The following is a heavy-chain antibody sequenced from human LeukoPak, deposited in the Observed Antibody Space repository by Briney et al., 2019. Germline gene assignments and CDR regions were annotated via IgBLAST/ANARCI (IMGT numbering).Heavy chain of an antibody. CDR1: EFTVSDTY. CDR3: ASRPSGNYPYPYFDY. D-gene: IGHD3-16*02. CDR2: TYGDGSG. V-gene: IGHV3-53*01. J-gene: IGHJ4*02. Sequence: HPGGSLRLSCAASEFTVSDTYMIWVRQAPGRGMEWVSVTYGDGSGYYADSVRGRFTIFRDKSKNTVYLQMNSLRAEDTAVYYCASRPSGNYPYPYFDYWGQGTLVTVSS.